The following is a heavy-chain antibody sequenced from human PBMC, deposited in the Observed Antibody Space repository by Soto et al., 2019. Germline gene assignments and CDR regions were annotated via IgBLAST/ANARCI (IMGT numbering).Heavy chain of an antibody. CDR3: ARDPQGSYCYIDY. D-gene: IGHD3-10*01. CDR1: GFTFSNYA. CDR2: ISKDGNSK. Sequence: GGSLRLSCAASGFTFSNYAIHWVRQAPGKGLEWVTIISKDGNSKHYADSVKGRFTISRDNSKNTLFLQMNSLRAEDTGVYYCARDPQGSYCYIDYWGQGTPVTVSS. J-gene: IGHJ4*02. V-gene: IGHV3-30-3*01.